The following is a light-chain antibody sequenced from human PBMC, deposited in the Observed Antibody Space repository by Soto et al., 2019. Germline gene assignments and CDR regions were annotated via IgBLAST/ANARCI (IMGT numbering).Light chain of an antibody. Sequence: QSALTQPASVSGSPGQSITISCTGASSDVGAYNYVSWYQQHPGKAPKLLIYDVTNRPSGVSNRFSGSKSGNTASPTISGLQAEDEADYYCCSYTTSSTLYVFGTGTKLTVL. V-gene: IGLV2-14*03. CDR2: DVT. CDR3: CSYTTSSTLYV. J-gene: IGLJ1*01. CDR1: SSDVGAYNY.